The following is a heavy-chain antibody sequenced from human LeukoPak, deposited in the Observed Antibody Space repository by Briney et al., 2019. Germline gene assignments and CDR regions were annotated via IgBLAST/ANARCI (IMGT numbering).Heavy chain of an antibody. Sequence: PGGSLRLSCAASGFTVSSNYMSWVRQAPGKGLEWVSVIYSGGSTYYADSVKGRFTISRDNSKNTLYLQMNSLRAEDTAVYYCARDRYCSGGSCYSEYWGQGTLATVSS. V-gene: IGHV3-53*01. J-gene: IGHJ4*02. CDR1: GFTVSSNY. D-gene: IGHD2-15*01. CDR2: IYSGGST. CDR3: ARDRYCSGGSCYSEY.